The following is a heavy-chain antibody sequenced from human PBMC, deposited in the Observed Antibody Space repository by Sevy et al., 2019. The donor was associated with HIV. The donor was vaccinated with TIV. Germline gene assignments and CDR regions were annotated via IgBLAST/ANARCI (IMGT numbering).Heavy chain of an antibody. Sequence: SETLSLTCTVSGGSVSSGSYYWSWIRQPPGKGLEWIGYIYYSGSTNYNPSLKSRVTISVDTSKNQFSLKLSSVTATDTAVYYCARVSTSSWLLPYWGQGTLVTVSS. V-gene: IGHV4-61*01. CDR3: ARVSTSSWLLPY. CDR1: GGSVSSGSYY. CDR2: IYYSGST. D-gene: IGHD6-19*01. J-gene: IGHJ4*02.